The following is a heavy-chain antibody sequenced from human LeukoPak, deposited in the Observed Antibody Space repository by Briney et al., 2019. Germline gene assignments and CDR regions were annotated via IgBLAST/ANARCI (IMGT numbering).Heavy chain of an antibody. Sequence: SVKVSCKASGGIFNNYIISWVRQAPGQGLEWMGGIIPKVGTTNYAQKFQGRVTITADESTTTVYMELSSLRSEDTAVYYCARDWGLVGSTDWGGHEDWFDPWGQGTLVTVSS. V-gene: IGHV1-69*13. D-gene: IGHD3-16*01. CDR2: IIPKVGTT. J-gene: IGHJ5*02. CDR3: ARDWGLVGSTDWGGHEDWFDP. CDR1: GGIFNNYI.